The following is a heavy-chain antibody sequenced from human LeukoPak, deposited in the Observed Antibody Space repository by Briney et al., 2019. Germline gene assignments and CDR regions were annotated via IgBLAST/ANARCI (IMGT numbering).Heavy chain of an antibody. CDR3: AREGCSGGSCYHNWFDP. CDR1: GFTFSSYW. D-gene: IGHD2-15*01. J-gene: IGHJ5*02. CDR2: INQDGSEK. Sequence: GGSLRLSCAASGFTFSSYWMSWVRQAPGKGLEWVANINQDGSEKYYVDSVKGRFTISRDNAKNSLYLQMTSLRAEDTAVYYCAREGCSGGSCYHNWFDPWGQGTLVTVSS. V-gene: IGHV3-7*01.